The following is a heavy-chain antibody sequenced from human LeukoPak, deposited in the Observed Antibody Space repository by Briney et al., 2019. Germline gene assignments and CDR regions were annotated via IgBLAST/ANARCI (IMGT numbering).Heavy chain of an antibody. D-gene: IGHD3-10*01. CDR3: VRHQEGMVRGVLYYMDV. Sequence: PSETLSLTCSVSGDTISTSDHYWGWIRQPPGKGLEWIGSIYYTGNTYYNPSLKSRVTISVDTSKNQFSLKLSSVTAADTAVYYCVRHQEGMVRGVLYYMDVWGTGTTVTISS. J-gene: IGHJ6*03. V-gene: IGHV4-39*01. CDR2: IYYTGNT. CDR1: GDTISTSDHY.